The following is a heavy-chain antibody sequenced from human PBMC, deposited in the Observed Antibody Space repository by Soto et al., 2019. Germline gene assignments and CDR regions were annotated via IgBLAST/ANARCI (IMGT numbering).Heavy chain of an antibody. CDR1: GGTFSSYA. CDR2: IIPIFGTA. J-gene: IGHJ6*02. CDR3: ARVGRGIAAAGMVYYYYGLDV. V-gene: IGHV1-69*13. D-gene: IGHD6-13*01. Sequence: SVKVSCKASGGTFSSYAISWVRQAPGQGLEWMGGIIPIFGTANYAQKFQGRVTITADESTSTAYMELSSLRSEDTAVYYCARVGRGIAAAGMVYYYYGLDVWGQGTTVTVSS.